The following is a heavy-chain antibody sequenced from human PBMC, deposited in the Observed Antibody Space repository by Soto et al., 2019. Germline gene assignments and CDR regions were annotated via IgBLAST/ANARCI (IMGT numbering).Heavy chain of an antibody. J-gene: IGHJ4*02. CDR3: AREENGVEFDN. Sequence: PSETLSLTCTVSGGSISSYYWSWIRQDPGKGLEWIGYIRHSGSTYYNPSLKSRVTISLDTSKNQFSLKLTSVTTADTAVYYCAREENGVEFDNWGQGTLVTVSS. CDR1: GGSISSYY. CDR2: IRHSGST. D-gene: IGHD1-1*01. V-gene: IGHV4-59*01.